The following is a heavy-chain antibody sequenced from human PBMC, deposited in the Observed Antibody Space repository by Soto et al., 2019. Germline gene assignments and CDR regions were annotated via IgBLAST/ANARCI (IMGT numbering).Heavy chain of an antibody. CDR1: GFTFSSYG. CDR2: ISYDGSNK. Sequence: GGSLRLSCAASGFTFSSYGMHWVRQAPGKGLEWVAVISYDGSNKYYADSVKGRFTISRDNSKNTLYLQMNSLRAEDTAVYYCATDWVFGEAFDIWGQGTMVTVSS. CDR3: ATDWVFGEAFDI. J-gene: IGHJ3*02. D-gene: IGHD3-10*01. V-gene: IGHV3-30*03.